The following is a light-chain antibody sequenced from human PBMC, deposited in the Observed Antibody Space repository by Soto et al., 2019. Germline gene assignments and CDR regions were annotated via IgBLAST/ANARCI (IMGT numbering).Light chain of an antibody. Sequence: EIVMTQSPATLSVSPGERATLSCRASQSVSSNLAWYQQKPGQAPRLLIYGASTRATGISARFSGSGSGTEFTLTISSLQSEDFAVYYCQQYNTWPRTFGGGTKVEIK. V-gene: IGKV3-15*01. CDR3: QQYNTWPRT. CDR2: GAS. CDR1: QSVSSN. J-gene: IGKJ4*01.